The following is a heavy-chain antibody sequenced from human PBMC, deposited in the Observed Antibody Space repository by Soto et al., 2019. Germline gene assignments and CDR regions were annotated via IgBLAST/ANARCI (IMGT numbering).Heavy chain of an antibody. CDR3: ARVGGQLVPGFDY. V-gene: IGHV3-21*01. J-gene: IGHJ4*02. CDR1: GFTFNSHS. D-gene: IGHD6-6*01. CDR2: ISSSSSYI. Sequence: EVQLVESGGGLVKPGGSLRLSCAASGFTFNSHSMNCVRQDPGKGLEWVSSISSSSSYIYYADSVKGRFTISRDNAKNSLYLQMNSRRAEDTVVYDCARVGGQLVPGFDYWGQGTLVTVSS.